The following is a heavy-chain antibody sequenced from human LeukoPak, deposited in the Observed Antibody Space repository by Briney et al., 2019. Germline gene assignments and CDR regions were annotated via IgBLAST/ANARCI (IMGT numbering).Heavy chain of an antibody. CDR1: GGTFSSYA. CDR3: AVAAPFDY. V-gene: IGHV1-69*05. Sequence: ASVKVSCKASGGTFSSYAISWVRQAPGQGLEWMGGIIPIFGTANYAQKFQGRVTITRNTSISTAYMELSSLRSEDTAVYYCAVAAPFDYWGQGTLVTVSS. CDR2: IIPIFGTA. D-gene: IGHD6-13*01. J-gene: IGHJ4*02.